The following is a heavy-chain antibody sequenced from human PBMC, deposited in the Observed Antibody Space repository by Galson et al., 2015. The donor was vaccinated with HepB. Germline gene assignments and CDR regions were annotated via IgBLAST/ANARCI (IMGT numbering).Heavy chain of an antibody. V-gene: IGHV1-8*01. CDR1: GSTFTSYD. Sequence: SVKVSCKASGSTFTSYDINWVRQATGQGLEWMGWMNPNSGNTGYAQKFQGRVTMTRNTSISTAYMELSSLRSEDTAVYYCAREPRGGSSSTLPFDYWGQGTLVTVSS. D-gene: IGHD2-15*01. CDR3: AREPRGGSSSTLPFDY. CDR2: MNPNSGNT. J-gene: IGHJ4*02.